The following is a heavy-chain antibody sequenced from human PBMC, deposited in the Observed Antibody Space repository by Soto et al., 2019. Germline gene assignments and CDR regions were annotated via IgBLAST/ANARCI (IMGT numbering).Heavy chain of an antibody. CDR2: IRVGNGNT. CDR1: GNTLASYT. CDR3: ARVSLAAHREIFSYDA. V-gene: IGHV1-3*01. Sequence: ASVKVSCKAPGNTLASYTLHWVRKAPGQRFEWLGWIRVGNGNTKSTQKFEARVTFDRNTAESTVSMELNGLRSGVTVIFYGARVSLAAHREIFSYDASGRGSLVTV. D-gene: IGHD3-3*01. J-gene: IGHJ5*02.